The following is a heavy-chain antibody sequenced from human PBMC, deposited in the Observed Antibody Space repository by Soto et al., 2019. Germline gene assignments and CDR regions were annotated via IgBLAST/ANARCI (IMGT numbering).Heavy chain of an antibody. J-gene: IGHJ4*02. CDR3: ARGSTATTGGLLNY. V-gene: IGHV3-74*01. D-gene: IGHD4-17*01. CDR1: GFTLSSYW. CDR2: INSDVSST. Sequence: EVQLVKSGGGLVQPGGSLRLSCAASGFTLSSYWIHWVRQAPGKGLVWVSRINSDVSSTSYADSVKGRFTISRDNAKNTVYLQMNSLRAQDTAVYYCARGSTATTGGLLNYWGQGTLVTVSS.